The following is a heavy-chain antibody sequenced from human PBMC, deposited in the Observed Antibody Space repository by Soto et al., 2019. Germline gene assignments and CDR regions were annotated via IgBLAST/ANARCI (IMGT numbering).Heavy chain of an antibody. CDR2: IYYSGST. D-gene: IGHD3-22*01. CDR3: ARATYYYDSSGYYPDL. CDR1: GGSISSGGYY. Sequence: QVXLXESGXGLXKPXQTXSXXXTVXGGSISSGGYYWSWIRQHPGKGLEWIGYIYYSGSTYYNPSLKSRVTISVDTSKNQFSLKLSSVTAADTAVYYCARATYYYDSSGYYPDLWGQGTLVTVSS. V-gene: IGHV4-31*03. J-gene: IGHJ5*02.